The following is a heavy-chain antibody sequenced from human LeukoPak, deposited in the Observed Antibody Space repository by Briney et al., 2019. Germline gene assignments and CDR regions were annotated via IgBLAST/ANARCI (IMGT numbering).Heavy chain of an antibody. J-gene: IGHJ6*03. CDR2: INQVESEK. Sequence: GGSLRLSCEASGFSFSSYWMSWARQAPGKGPEWVANINQVESEKYSVDSVKGRFTISRDNAKNSVYLQMKNLRAEDTALYYCARLSAYYYGSYFYYYMDVWGKGTTVTVSS. CDR1: GFSFSSYW. CDR3: ARLSAYYYGSYFYYYMDV. V-gene: IGHV3-7*01. D-gene: IGHD3-10*01.